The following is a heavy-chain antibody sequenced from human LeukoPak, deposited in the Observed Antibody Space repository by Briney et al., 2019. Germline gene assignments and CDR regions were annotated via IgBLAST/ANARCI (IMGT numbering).Heavy chain of an antibody. V-gene: IGHV4-38-2*02. J-gene: IGHJ5*02. Sequence: SETLSLTCIVSNYSISSGYYWAWIRQSPGKGLEWIGSIYQSGSTYDNPSLKSRVTISIDTSKNQFSLKVNSVTAADTAVYYCARDPYSSSWFAAWGQGTLVTVSS. D-gene: IGHD6-13*01. CDR3: ARDPYSSSWFAA. CDR1: NYSISSGYY. CDR2: IYQSGST.